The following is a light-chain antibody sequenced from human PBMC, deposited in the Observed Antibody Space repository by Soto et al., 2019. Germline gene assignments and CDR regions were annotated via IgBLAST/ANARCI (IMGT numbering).Light chain of an antibody. V-gene: IGKV1-9*01. CDR1: QGIRSY. CDR2: GAS. Sequence: DIQLTQSPSFLSASVGDRVTITCQASQGIRSYLAWYRQRPGKAPELLIYGASTLRPGGASRFSGSGSGTEFTLTISSLQPEDFATYFCQQLNTFPPFFTFGPGTKVDIK. CDR3: QQLNTFPPFFT. J-gene: IGKJ3*01.